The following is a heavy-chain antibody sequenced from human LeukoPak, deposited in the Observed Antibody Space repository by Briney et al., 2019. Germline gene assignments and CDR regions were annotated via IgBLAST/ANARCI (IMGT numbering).Heavy chain of an antibody. D-gene: IGHD3-10*01. CDR1: GFTFSNYA. CDR2: ISCDGSNT. CDR3: ARQSYAGFY. J-gene: IGHJ4*02. Sequence: GVSLRLSCAASGFTFSNYAMHWLGQAPGKGLECVALISCDGSNTYDAESVKGRSTIARDNSKNRLYLQMNSLRAEDTPVYYCARQSYAGFYWGQGSLVTVSS. V-gene: IGHV3-30-3*01.